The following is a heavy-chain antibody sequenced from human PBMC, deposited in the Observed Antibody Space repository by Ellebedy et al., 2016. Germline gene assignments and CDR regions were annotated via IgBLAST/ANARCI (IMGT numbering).Heavy chain of an antibody. V-gene: IGHV3-30*03. D-gene: IGHD2/OR15-2a*01. CDR2: ISDDGSKT. Sequence: GGSLRLXCAASGFTFSAYAMHWVRQAPGKGLDWVAVISDDGSKTFYAEAVRGRFTISRDDSKNTLYLQMNSLRAEDTAVYYCARGSSMPGVARLAFHLWGQGTVVTVSS. CDR3: ARGSSMPGVARLAFHL. CDR1: GFTFSAYA. J-gene: IGHJ3*01.